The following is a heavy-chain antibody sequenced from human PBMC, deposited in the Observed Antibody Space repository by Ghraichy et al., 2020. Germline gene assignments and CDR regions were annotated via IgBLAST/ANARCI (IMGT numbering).Heavy chain of an antibody. CDR3: ARENGAWFGEANWFDP. V-gene: IGHV3-7*01. J-gene: IGHJ5*02. Sequence: GGSLRLSCAASGFTFSSYWMSWVRQAPGKGLEWVANIKQDGSEKYYVDSVKGRFTISRDNAKNSLYLQMNSLRAEDTAVYYCARENGAWFGEANWFDPWGQGTLVTVSS. CDR1: GFTFSSYW. CDR2: IKQDGSEK. D-gene: IGHD3-10*01.